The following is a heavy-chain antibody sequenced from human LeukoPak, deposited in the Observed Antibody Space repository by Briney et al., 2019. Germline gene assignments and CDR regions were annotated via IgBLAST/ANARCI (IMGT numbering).Heavy chain of an antibody. V-gene: IGHV4-59*01. Sequence: SETLSLTCAVYGGSFSSYYWSWIRQPPGKGLEWIGYIYYSGSTNYNPSLKSRVTISVDTSKNQFSLKLSSVTAADTAVYYCARLSTYGDYVGYYFDYWGQGTLVTVSS. CDR1: GGSFSSYY. D-gene: IGHD4-17*01. CDR2: IYYSGST. CDR3: ARLSTYGDYVGYYFDY. J-gene: IGHJ4*02.